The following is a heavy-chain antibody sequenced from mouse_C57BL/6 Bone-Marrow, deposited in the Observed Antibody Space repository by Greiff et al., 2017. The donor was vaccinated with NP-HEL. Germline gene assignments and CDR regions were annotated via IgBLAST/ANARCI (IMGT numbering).Heavy chain of an antibody. J-gene: IGHJ1*03. CDR1: GYTFTSYW. CDR2: IDPSDSYT. CDR3: ARCGYWYFDV. V-gene: IGHV1-69*01. Sequence: QVQLKESGAELVMPGASVKLSCKASGYTFTSYWMHWVKQRPGQGLEWIGEIDPSDSYTNYNQKFKGKSTLTVDKSSSTAYMQLSSLTSEDSAVYYCARCGYWYFDVWGTGTTVTVSS.